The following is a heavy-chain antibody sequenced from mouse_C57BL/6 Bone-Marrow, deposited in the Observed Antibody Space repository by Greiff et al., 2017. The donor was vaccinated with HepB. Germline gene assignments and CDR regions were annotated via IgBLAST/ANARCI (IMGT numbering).Heavy chain of an antibody. CDR1: GFTFSDYY. Sequence: EVKLMESEGGLVQPGSSMKLSCTASGFTFSDYYMAWVRQVPEKGLEWVANINYDGSSTYYLDSLKSRFIISRDNAKNILYLQMSSLKSEDTATYYCARESPRAYFDVWGTGTTVTVSS. CDR2: INYDGSST. J-gene: IGHJ1*03. V-gene: IGHV5-16*01. D-gene: IGHD3-1*01. CDR3: ARESPRAYFDV.